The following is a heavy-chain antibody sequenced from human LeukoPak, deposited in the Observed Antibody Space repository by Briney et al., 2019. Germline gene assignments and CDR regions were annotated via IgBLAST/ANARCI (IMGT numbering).Heavy chain of an antibody. D-gene: IGHD2-15*01. CDR3: ARFGGSGDTRGYFDN. CDR2: IYNGGST. CDR1: GGSITGYH. Sequence: SETLSLTCTVSGGSITGYHWSWIRQPAGKGPEWIGRIYNGGSTNYDSSLRSRITMSLDTSKNQFSLKLTSVTAADTAVYYCARFGGSGDTRGYFDNWGQGILVTVSS. V-gene: IGHV4-4*07. J-gene: IGHJ4*02.